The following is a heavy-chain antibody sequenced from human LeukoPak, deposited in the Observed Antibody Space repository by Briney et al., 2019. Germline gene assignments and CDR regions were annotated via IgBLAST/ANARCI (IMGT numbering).Heavy chain of an antibody. V-gene: IGHV4-30-4*08. J-gene: IGHJ4*02. D-gene: IGHD3-3*01. CDR2: TYYSGST. CDR3: ARGVFWSGYRNFDY. Sequence: SETLSLTCTVSGGSISSGDYYWGWIRQPPGKGLEWIGYTYYSGSTYYNPSLKSRVTISVDTSKNQFSLKLSSVTAADTAVYYCARGVFWSGYRNFDYWGQGTLVTVSS. CDR1: GGSISSGDYY.